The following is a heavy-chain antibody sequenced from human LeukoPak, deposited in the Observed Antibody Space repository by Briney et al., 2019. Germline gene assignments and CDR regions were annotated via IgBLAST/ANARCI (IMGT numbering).Heavy chain of an antibody. Sequence: GGSLRPSCSASGFTFSSYAMHWVRQATGKGLEYVSAISSNGGSTYYADSVKGRFTISRDNSKNTLYLQMSSLRAEDTAVYYCVKGIVATISYFDYWGQGTLVTVSS. CDR2: ISSNGGST. J-gene: IGHJ4*02. V-gene: IGHV3-64D*06. CDR3: VKGIVATISYFDY. CDR1: GFTFSSYA. D-gene: IGHD5-12*01.